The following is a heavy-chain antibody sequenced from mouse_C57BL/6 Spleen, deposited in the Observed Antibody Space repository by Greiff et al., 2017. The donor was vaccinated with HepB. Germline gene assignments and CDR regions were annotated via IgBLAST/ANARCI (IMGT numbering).Heavy chain of an antibody. CDR2: IYPGSGNT. Sequence: VKLQESGAELVRPGASVKLSCKASGYTFTDYYINWVKQRPGQGLEWIARIYPGSGNTYYNEKFKGKATLTAEKSSSTAYMQLSSLTSEDSAVYCCARWGNYDGFDYWGQGTTLTVSS. V-gene: IGHV1-76*01. D-gene: IGHD2-4*01. CDR3: ARWGNYDGFDY. J-gene: IGHJ2*01. CDR1: GYTFTDYY.